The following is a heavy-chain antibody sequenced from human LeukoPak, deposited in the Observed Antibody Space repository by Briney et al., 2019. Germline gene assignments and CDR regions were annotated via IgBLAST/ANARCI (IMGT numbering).Heavy chain of an antibody. CDR2: INPSGGST. CDR3: ARGALYDFWSGYYSNWFDP. D-gene: IGHD3-3*01. J-gene: IGHJ5*02. CDR1: GYTFTGYY. V-gene: IGHV1-46*01. Sequence: ASVKVSCKASGYTFTGYYLHWVRQAPGQGLEWMGIINPSGGSTSYAQKFQGRVTMTRDTSTSTVYMELSSLRSEDTAVYYCARGALYDFWSGYYSNWFDPWGQGTLVTVSS.